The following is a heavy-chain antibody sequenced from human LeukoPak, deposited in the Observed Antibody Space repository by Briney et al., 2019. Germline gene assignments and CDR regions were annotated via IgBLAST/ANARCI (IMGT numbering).Heavy chain of an antibody. D-gene: IGHD3-9*01. J-gene: IGHJ4*02. CDR1: VGSTRSSSYY. CDR2: IYYSGST. V-gene: IGHV4-39*07. CDR3: ARLYDILTGYYGPFDY. Sequence: PSETLSFTCIVPVGSTRSSSYYWGWIRQPPGKGREWIGSIYYSGSTYYNPSLKSRVTISVDTSKNQFSLKLSSVTAADTAVYYCARLYDILTGYYGPFDYWGQGTLVTVSS.